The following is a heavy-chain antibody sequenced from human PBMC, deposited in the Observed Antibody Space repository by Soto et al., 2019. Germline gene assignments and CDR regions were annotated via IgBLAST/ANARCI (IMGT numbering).Heavy chain of an antibody. CDR1: GFTFSSYA. V-gene: IGHV3-23*01. J-gene: IGHJ1*01. D-gene: IGHD3-9*01. Sequence: EVELLESGGGLVQPGGSLRLSCAASGFTFSSYAMSWVRRAPGKGLEWVSGISGSGRITKYADSVKGRCIISGDNFKNTLFLQMNSLRAEDTDVYYCAKDVHYDIVTGIEYFHHWAQGTLVTVSS. CDR3: AKDVHYDIVTGIEYFHH. CDR2: ISGSGRIT.